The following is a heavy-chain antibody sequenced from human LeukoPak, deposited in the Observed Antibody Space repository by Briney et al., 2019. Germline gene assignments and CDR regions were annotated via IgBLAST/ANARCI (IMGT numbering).Heavy chain of an antibody. CDR2: ITASGTAT. J-gene: IGHJ4*02. D-gene: IGHD1-26*01. CDR3: ASSGSYRFDY. CDR1: GFTFSSYS. V-gene: IGHV3-48*02. Sequence: GGSLRLSCAASGFTFSSYSMNWVRQAPGKGLEWVSHITASGTATFYADSVKGRFTISRDNAKNSLYLQMNSLRDEDTAVYYCASSGSYRFDYWGQGTLVTVSS.